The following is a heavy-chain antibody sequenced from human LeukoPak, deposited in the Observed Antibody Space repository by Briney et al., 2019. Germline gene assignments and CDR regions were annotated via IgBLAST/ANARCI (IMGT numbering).Heavy chain of an antibody. J-gene: IGHJ3*02. CDR1: GFTFSTYT. D-gene: IGHD3-3*01. V-gene: IGHV3-21*01. Sequence: GGSLRLSCAASGFTFSTYTINWVRQAPGKGLEWVSSISSNGYYIYYAGSVRGRFAISRDNAKNSLYLQMNSLRAEDTALYYCAREGLRTERSDTDAFDIWGQGTMVTVSS. CDR2: ISSNGYYI. CDR3: AREGLRTERSDTDAFDI.